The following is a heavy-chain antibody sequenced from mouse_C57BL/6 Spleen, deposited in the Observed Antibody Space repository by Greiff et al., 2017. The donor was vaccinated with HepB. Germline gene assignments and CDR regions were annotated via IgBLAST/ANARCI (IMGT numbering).Heavy chain of an antibody. D-gene: IGHD1-1*01. J-gene: IGHJ4*01. Sequence: VQLQQPGAELVKPGASVKLSCKASGYTFTSYWMHWVKQRPGQGLEWIGMIHPNSGSTNYNEKFKSKATLTVDKSSSTAYMQLSSLTSEDSAVYYCARAVVAKGYAMDYWGQGTSVTVSS. CDR1: GYTFTSYW. CDR2: IHPNSGST. V-gene: IGHV1-64*01. CDR3: ARAVVAKGYAMDY.